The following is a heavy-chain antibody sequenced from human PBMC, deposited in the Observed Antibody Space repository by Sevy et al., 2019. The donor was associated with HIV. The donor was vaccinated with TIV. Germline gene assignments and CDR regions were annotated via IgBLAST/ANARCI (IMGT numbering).Heavy chain of an antibody. CDR2: ISYDGSNK. CDR1: GFTFSSYA. Sequence: GGSLRLSCAASGFTFSSYAMHWVRQAPGKGLEWVAVISYDGSNKYYADSVNGRFTISRDNSKNTLYLQMNSLRAEDTAVYYCARGTMVREANYYYYGMDVWGQGTTVTVSS. CDR3: ARGTMVREANYYYYGMDV. J-gene: IGHJ6*02. V-gene: IGHV3-30-3*01. D-gene: IGHD3-10*01.